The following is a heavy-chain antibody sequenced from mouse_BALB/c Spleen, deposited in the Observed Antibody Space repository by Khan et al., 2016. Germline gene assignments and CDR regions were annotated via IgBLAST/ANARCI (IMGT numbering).Heavy chain of an antibody. CDR3: ARAGYYGYLAY. J-gene: IGHJ3*01. D-gene: IGHD1-1*01. CDR1: GFDFSRYW. Sequence: EVKLLESGGGLVQPGGSLTLSCAASGFDFSRYWMSWVRQAPGKGLEWIGEINPDSSTINYTPSLKDKFIISRDNAKNTVYLQMSKVRSEDTALYYCARAGYYGYLAYWGQGTLVTVSA. V-gene: IGHV4-1*02. CDR2: INPDSSTI.